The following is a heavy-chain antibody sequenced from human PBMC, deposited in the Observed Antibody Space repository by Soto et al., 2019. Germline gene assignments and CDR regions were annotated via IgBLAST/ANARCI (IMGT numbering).Heavy chain of an antibody. V-gene: IGHV1-8*01. Sequence: GASAKASSKASGETFTTYDINWVRHENGHGLEWMGWINPNSGNIGYAQRFQGRVTMTRDTAIRTAYMEVTSLRSDDTAVYYCARGRASGSYYLLDYWGQGTLVTVSS. J-gene: IGHJ4*02. CDR1: GETFTTYD. D-gene: IGHD3-10*01. CDR3: ARGRASGSYYLLDY. CDR2: INPNSGNI.